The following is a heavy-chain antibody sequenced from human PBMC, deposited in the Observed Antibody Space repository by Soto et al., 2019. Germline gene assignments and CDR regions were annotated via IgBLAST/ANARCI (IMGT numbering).Heavy chain of an antibody. CDR1: GYTFTSYA. V-gene: IGHV1-3*01. D-gene: IGHD3-3*01. J-gene: IGHJ4*02. Sequence: ASVKVSCKASGYTFTSYAMHWVLQAPGQRLEWMGWINAGNGNTKYSQKFQGRVTITRDTSASTAYMELSSLRSEDTAVYYCARGAIFGVVIIDGIDYWGQGTLVTVSS. CDR3: ARGAIFGVVIIDGIDY. CDR2: INAGNGNT.